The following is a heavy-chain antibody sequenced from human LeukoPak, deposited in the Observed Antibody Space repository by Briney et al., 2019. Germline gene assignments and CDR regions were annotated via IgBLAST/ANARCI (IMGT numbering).Heavy chain of an antibody. CDR2: IYTGNADA. CDR1: GYSLINHW. D-gene: IGHD3-22*01. CDR3: ARQGSYDNSGYSFDY. J-gene: IGHJ4*02. Sequence: GESLKISCKASGYSLINHWIGCVRQMGGKGVGWMEIIYTGNADATYRPSFQGQVTISADKSTTTVYLQWSSLKASDTAMYYGARQGSYDNSGYSFDYWGQGTLVTVSS. V-gene: IGHV5-51*01.